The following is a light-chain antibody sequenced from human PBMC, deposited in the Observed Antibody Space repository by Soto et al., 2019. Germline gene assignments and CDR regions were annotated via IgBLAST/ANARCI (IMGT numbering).Light chain of an antibody. CDR3: QQSYSTPQT. V-gene: IGKV1-39*01. Sequence: DIQMTQSPSSLSESVGDRVTITCRASQSIRSYLNWYQQKPGKAPKLLIYAASSLQSGVPSRFSGSGSGTDFTLTISSLQPEDFATYYCQQSYSTPQTFGQGTKVEIK. J-gene: IGKJ1*01. CDR2: AAS. CDR1: QSIRSY.